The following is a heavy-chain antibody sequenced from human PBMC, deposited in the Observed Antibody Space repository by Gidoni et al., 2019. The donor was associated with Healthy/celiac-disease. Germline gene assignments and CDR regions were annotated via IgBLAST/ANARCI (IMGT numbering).Heavy chain of an antibody. J-gene: IGHJ3*02. CDR3: ARAGIAAAGTGAFDI. D-gene: IGHD6-13*01. CDR1: GGSSSSYY. Sequence: QVQLQESGPGLVKPSETLSLTCTVSGGSSSSYYWSWIRQTPGKGLAWIGYIDYSGSTNDNPSIKSRVTISVYTSKNQFSLKRSSVTAADTAVYYCARAGIAAAGTGAFDIWGQGTMGTVSS. CDR2: IDYSGST. V-gene: IGHV4-59*01.